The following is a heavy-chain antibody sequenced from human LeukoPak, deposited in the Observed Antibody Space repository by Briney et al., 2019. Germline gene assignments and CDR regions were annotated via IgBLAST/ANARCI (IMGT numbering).Heavy chain of an antibody. V-gene: IGHV3-23*01. J-gene: IGHJ4*02. D-gene: IGHD1-7*01. Sequence: GGSLRLSCAASGFTFSDYAMSWVRQAPGKGLEWLSVISGGSSGSTYYADSVTGRFTVSRDNSKNTLYLQMNSLRAEDTAIYYCAKDGKTRNWNYFQAKPVYWGQGTLVTVSS. CDR3: AKDGKTRNWNYFQAKPVY. CDR1: GFTFSDYA. CDR2: ISGGSSGST.